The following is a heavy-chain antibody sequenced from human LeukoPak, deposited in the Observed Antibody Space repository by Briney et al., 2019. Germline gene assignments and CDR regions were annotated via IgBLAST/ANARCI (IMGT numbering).Heavy chain of an antibody. CDR3: ARDGPNDFWSGYYTSFGNLEYYFDY. D-gene: IGHD3-3*01. Sequence: GGSLRLSCAASXXXFSSXXMHWVRXXXXXXXXXXXXXXXXXXXXXXADSVKGRFTISRDNSKNTLYLQMNSLRAEDTAVYYCARDGPNDFWSGYYTSFGNLEYYFDYWGQGTLVTVSS. J-gene: IGHJ4*02. CDR1: XXXFSSXX. CDR2: XXXXXXXX. V-gene: IGHV3-30*01.